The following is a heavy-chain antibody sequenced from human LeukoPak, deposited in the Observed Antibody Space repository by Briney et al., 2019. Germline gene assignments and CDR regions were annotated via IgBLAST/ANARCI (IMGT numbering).Heavy chain of an antibody. V-gene: IGHV4-59*08. Sequence: PSETLSLTCTVSGGSLSSYYWSWIRQPPGKGLEWIGYIYYSGSTNYNPSLTSRVTISVDTSMNQFSLKLSSVTAADTPVYYCARLIVRWFGELGLFDPWGQGTLVTVSS. CDR1: GGSLSSYY. CDR2: IYYSGST. J-gene: IGHJ5*02. D-gene: IGHD3-10*01. CDR3: ARLIVRWFGELGLFDP.